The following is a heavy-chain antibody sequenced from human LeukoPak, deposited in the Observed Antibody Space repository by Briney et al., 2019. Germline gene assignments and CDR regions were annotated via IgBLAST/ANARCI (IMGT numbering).Heavy chain of an antibody. Sequence: SETLSLTCAVYGGSFSGYYWGWIRQPPGKGLEGMGEINHSGSTNYNPSLNSRVTISVDTSKNQFSLKLSSVTAADTAVYYCARGVIWGSPDYWGQGTLVTVSS. CDR2: INHSGST. J-gene: IGHJ4*02. V-gene: IGHV4-34*01. CDR1: GGSFSGYY. D-gene: IGHD3-16*01. CDR3: ARGVIWGSPDY.